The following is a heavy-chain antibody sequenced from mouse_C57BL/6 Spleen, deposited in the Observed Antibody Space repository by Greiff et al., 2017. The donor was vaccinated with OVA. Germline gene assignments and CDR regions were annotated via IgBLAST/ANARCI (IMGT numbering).Heavy chain of an antibody. CDR1: GYTFTDYE. CDR3: TRSPSITTVVGDAMDY. V-gene: IGHV1-15*01. J-gene: IGHJ4*01. Sequence: QVQLKESGAELVRPGASVTLSCKASGYTFTDYEMHWVKQTPVHGLEWIGAIDPETGGTAYNQKFKGKAILTADKSSSTAYMELRSLTSEDSAVYYCTRSPSITTVVGDAMDYWGQGTSVTVSS. CDR2: IDPETGGT. D-gene: IGHD1-1*01.